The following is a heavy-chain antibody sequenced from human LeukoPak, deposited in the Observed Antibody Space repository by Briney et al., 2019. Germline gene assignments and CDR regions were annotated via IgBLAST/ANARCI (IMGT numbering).Heavy chain of an antibody. CDR3: ATAHNYDFWSGSFYYYMDV. Sequence: SETLSLTCTVSGGSISSSSYYWGWIRQPPGKGLEWIGSIYYSGSTYYKPSLKNRVTISVDTSNNLFSLRLSSVTAADTAVYYCATAHNYDFWSGSFYYYMDVWGKGTTVTVSS. J-gene: IGHJ6*03. D-gene: IGHD3-3*01. V-gene: IGHV4-39*02. CDR1: GGSISSSSYY. CDR2: IYYSGST.